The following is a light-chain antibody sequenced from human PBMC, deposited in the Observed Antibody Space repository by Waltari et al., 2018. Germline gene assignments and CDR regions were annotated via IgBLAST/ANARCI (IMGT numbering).Light chain of an antibody. Sequence: QSPLTQPASVSGSPGQSITISCTGTSSDVGSYNYVSWYQQHPGKAPKLVIYEFSNRPSGFPDRFSGSKAGNTASLTISGLQAEDEADYYCNSYTSSSTLVFGGGTKVTVL. CDR1: SSDVGSYNY. CDR2: EFS. J-gene: IGLJ3*02. V-gene: IGLV2-14*01. CDR3: NSYTSSSTLV.